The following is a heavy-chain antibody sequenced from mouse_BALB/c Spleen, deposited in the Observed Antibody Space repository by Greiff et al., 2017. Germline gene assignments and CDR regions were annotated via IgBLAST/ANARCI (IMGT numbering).Heavy chain of an antibody. CDR1: GYTFTSYV. D-gene: IGHD2-1*01. V-gene: IGHV1-14*01. CDR3: AREGGNYDYYAMDD. CDR2: INPYNDGT. Sequence: LQESGPELVKPGASVKMSCKASGYTFTSYVMHWVKQKPGQGLEWIGDINPYNDGTKYNEKLKGKATLTLDKSSSTAYMELISLTSEDSAVHYCAREGGNYDYYAMDDWGQGTSVTVSS. J-gene: IGHJ4*01.